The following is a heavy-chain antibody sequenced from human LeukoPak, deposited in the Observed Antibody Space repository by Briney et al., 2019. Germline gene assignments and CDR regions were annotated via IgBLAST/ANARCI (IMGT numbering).Heavy chain of an antibody. D-gene: IGHD3-16*01. V-gene: IGHV3-7*01. J-gene: IGHJ6*02. CDR3: ATYTHWVAGDV. Sequence: PGGSLRLSCAASGFTFSDSWMSWVRQAPRKGLEWVANMNQDGSAKGYVDSVKGRFTISRDNARNFLYLQMSSLRPEDTAVYYCATYTHWVAGDVWGQGTTVTVSS. CDR2: MNQDGSAK. CDR1: GFTFSDSW.